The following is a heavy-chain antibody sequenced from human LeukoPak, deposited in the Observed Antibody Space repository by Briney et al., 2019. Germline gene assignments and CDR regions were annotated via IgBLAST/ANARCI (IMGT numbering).Heavy chain of an antibody. V-gene: IGHV3-21*01. CDR2: ISSSSSYI. CDR3: AREQQPLDFFSG. D-gene: IGHD6-13*01. CDR1: GFTFSSYS. Sequence: GGSLRLSCAASGFTFSSYSMNWVRQAPGKGLEWVSSISSSSSYIYYADSVKGRFTISRDNAKNSLYLQMNSLRAEDTAVYYCAREQQPLDFFSGWGQGTLVTVSS. J-gene: IGHJ4*02.